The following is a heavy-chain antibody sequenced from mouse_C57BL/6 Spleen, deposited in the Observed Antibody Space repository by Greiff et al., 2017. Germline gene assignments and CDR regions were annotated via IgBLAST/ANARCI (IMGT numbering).Heavy chain of an antibody. J-gene: IGHJ3*01. CDR3: ARGDYYGSSTGSWFAY. V-gene: IGHV1-20*01. D-gene: IGHD1-1*01. Sequence: EVKLVESGPELVKPGDSVKISCKASGYSFTGYFMNWVMQSHGKSLEWIGRINPYNGDTFYNQKFKGKATLTVDKSSSTAHMALRSLTSEDSAVYYCARGDYYGSSTGSWFAYWGQGTLVTVSA. CDR1: GYSFTGYF. CDR2: INPYNGDT.